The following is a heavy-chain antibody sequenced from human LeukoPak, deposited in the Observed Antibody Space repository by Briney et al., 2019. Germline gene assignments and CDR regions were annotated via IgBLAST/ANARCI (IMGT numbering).Heavy chain of an antibody. CDR3: ARDSYGGWFMSTVFDY. V-gene: IGHV3-48*04. CDR1: GFTFSSYS. Sequence: GGSLRLSCAASGFTFSSYSMNWVRQAPGKGLEWVSYISSSSSTIYYADSVKGRFTISRDNAKNSLYLQMNSLRAEDTAVYYCARDSYGGWFMSTVFDYWGQGTLVTVSS. J-gene: IGHJ4*02. D-gene: IGHD6-19*01. CDR2: ISSSSSTI.